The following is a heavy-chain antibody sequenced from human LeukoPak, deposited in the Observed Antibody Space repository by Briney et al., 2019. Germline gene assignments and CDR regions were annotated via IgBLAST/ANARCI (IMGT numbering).Heavy chain of an antibody. V-gene: IGHV4-4*07. Sequence: PSETLSLTCRVSGGSLSSYYWTWIRQPAGKGLEWIGRIHGSGISNYNPSLKSRVTMSLDTFKNEFSLKVASVTAADTAVYYCSRGHNWNDWFDAWGQGTLVTVSS. J-gene: IGHJ5*02. CDR3: SRGHNWNDWFDA. CDR1: GGSLSSYY. D-gene: IGHD1-20*01. CDR2: IHGSGIS.